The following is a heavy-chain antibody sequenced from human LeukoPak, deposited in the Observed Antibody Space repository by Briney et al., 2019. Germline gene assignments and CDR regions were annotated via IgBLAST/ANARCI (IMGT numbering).Heavy chain of an antibody. CDR2: ISPSGDRT. CDR1: GFTFTKHP. D-gene: IGHD3-22*01. Sequence: GGSLRLSCAASGFTFTKHPMHWVRQASGKRLEYVSAISPSGDRTWYADSVKGRFIISRDNFKDTVYLQMRSLRPEDMGVYYCAKQQIPNYYDSSFDYWGQGTLVTVSS. V-gene: IGHV3-64*02. CDR3: AKQQIPNYYDSSFDY. J-gene: IGHJ4*02.